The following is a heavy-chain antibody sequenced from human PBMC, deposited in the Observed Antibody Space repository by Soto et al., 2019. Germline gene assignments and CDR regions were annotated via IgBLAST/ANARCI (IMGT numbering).Heavy chain of an antibody. V-gene: IGHV4-31*03. CDR1: GVSITSGAYY. J-gene: IGHJ3*01. CDR2: IYYNGNT. CDR3: ARARLRAVYAFDF. Sequence: QVQLQESGPGLVKPSQTLSLTCTLSGVSITSGAYYWTWVRQHPGKGLEWIGYIYYNGNTYFSPSLKSRLTISIDTSKNQSSLKLSSVTAADTAMYYCARARLRAVYAFDFWGQGTMVTVSS. D-gene: IGHD4-17*01.